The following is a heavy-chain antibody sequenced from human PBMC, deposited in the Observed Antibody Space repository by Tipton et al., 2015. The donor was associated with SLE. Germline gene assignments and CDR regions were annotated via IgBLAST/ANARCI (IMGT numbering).Heavy chain of an antibody. CDR1: GFSFSSYW. D-gene: IGHD6-13*01. V-gene: IGHV3-7*01. CDR3: VKQIAGAGSF. Sequence: SLRLSCAASGFSFSSYWMTWVRQAPGKGLEWVANMKEDGTEIYYVDSVKGRFTISRDNAQRSLYLQMNSLRAEDTAVYYCVKQIAGAGSFWGQGTLVTVSS. CDR2: MKEDGTEI. J-gene: IGHJ4*02.